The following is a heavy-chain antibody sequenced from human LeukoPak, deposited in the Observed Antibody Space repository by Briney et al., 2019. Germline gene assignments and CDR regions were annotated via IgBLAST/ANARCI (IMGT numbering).Heavy chain of an antibody. D-gene: IGHD3-16*02. J-gene: IGHJ4*02. CDR1: AFTFSDYT. CDR2: ISRRSSYI. Sequence: GGSLRLSCAASAFTFSDYTMTWVRQAPGKGLEWLSSISRRSSYIYYADSLKGRLTISRDNAKNSVYLQMDSLRAEDTAVYYCARHRTASDHWGQGILVTVSS. CDR3: ARHRTASDH. V-gene: IGHV3-21*01.